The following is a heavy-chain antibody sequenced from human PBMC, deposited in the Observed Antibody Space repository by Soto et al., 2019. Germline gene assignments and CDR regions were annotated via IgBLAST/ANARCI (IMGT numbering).Heavy chain of an antibody. Sequence: VASVKVSCKASGGTFSSYAISWVRQAPGQGLEWMGGIIPIFGTANYAQKFQGRVTITADESTSTAYMELSSLRSEDTAVYYCASNLMSGYGPYYFDYWGQGTLVTVSS. CDR3: ASNLMSGYGPYYFDY. V-gene: IGHV1-69*13. CDR1: GGTFSSYA. D-gene: IGHD5-12*01. CDR2: IIPIFGTA. J-gene: IGHJ4*02.